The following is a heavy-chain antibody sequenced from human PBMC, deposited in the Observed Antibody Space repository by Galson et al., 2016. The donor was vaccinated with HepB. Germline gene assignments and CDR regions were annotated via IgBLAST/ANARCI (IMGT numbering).Heavy chain of an antibody. CDR1: TFTFSDYY. CDR2: IAGSGRPI. V-gene: IGHV3-11*01. D-gene: IGHD3-16*01. Sequence: SLRLSCAASTFTFSDYYMSWIRQAPGRGLEWISYIAGSGRPIYYADSVKGRFTISRDNAKNSLYLQMNSLRAEATAVYYCAGGGGFSVGAYFDSWGQGTLVTVSS. J-gene: IGHJ4*02. CDR3: AGGGGFSVGAYFDS.